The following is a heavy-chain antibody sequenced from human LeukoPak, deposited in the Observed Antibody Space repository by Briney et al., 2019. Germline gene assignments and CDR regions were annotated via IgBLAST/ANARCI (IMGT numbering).Heavy chain of an antibody. Sequence: GGSLRLSCAASGFTFSSYGMNWVRQAPGKGLETVANIRYDGSSKYYADSVKGRFTISRDNSKDTVYLQMNSLRAEDTAVYYCARDEGDILYYYYGMDVWGQGTTVTVSS. CDR2: IRYDGSSK. D-gene: IGHD3-9*01. CDR3: ARDEGDILYYYYGMDV. V-gene: IGHV3-30*02. J-gene: IGHJ6*02. CDR1: GFTFSSYG.